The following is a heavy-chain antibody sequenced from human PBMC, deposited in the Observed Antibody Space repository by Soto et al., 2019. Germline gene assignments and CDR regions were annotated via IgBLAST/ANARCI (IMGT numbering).Heavy chain of an antibody. V-gene: IGHV3-49*03. Sequence: PGGSLRLSCTASGFTFGDYAMSWFRQAPGKGLEWVGFIRSKAYGGTTEYAASVKGRFTIERDDSKSIAYLQMNSLKTEDTAGYYCTRIFEYSSSSVDYYYGMDVWGQGTTVTVSS. CDR3: TRIFEYSSSSVDYYYGMDV. D-gene: IGHD6-6*01. CDR2: IRSKAYGGTT. J-gene: IGHJ6*02. CDR1: GFTFGDYA.